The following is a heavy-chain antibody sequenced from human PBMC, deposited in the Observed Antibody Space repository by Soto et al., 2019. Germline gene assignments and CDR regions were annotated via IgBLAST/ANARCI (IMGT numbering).Heavy chain of an antibody. D-gene: IGHD6-19*01. Sequence: SASTLVNPTQPLTLTCTFTGFSLRTSGVGAGWIRQPPGKALEWLGFIYWNDDKRYSPSLKSRLTITKDTSKNQVVLTMTNMDPVDTATYYCAKSGSSGWYGWFDPWGQGTLVTVCS. CDR3: AKSGSSGWYGWFDP. CDR1: GFSLRTSGVG. CDR2: IYWNDDK. V-gene: IGHV2-5*01. J-gene: IGHJ5*02.